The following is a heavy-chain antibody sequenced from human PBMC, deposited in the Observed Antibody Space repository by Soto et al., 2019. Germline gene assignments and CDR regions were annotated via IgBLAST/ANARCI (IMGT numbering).Heavy chain of an antibody. CDR1: GFSFSNHG. D-gene: IGHD3-10*01. J-gene: IGHJ5*01. CDR3: VSGGGRYCHDTRFDY. V-gene: IGHV3-30*03. CDR2: ISHGGSDT. Sequence: QMQLVESGGGAVQPGMSLRLSCAASGFSFSNHGMHWVRQAPGKGLDWVADISHGGSDTWYADSVKGRFTISRDNSKNTVSLKMDGLISEDTDISCCVSGGGRYCHDTRFDYRGHGTLFTVS.